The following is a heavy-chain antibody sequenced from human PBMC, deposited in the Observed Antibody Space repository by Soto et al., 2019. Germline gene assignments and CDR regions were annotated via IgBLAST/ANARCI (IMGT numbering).Heavy chain of an antibody. CDR2: IAPSDSYT. Sequence: GESLKISCKGSGYSFTSYWISWVRQMPGKGLEWMGRIAPSDSYTNYSPSFQGHVTMSADKSISTAYLQWSSLKASDTAMYYCAREDYYDSSGPRSRMDVWRQGTTVTVAS. CDR1: GYSFTSYW. J-gene: IGHJ6*02. CDR3: AREDYYDSSGPRSRMDV. D-gene: IGHD3-22*01. V-gene: IGHV5-10-1*01.